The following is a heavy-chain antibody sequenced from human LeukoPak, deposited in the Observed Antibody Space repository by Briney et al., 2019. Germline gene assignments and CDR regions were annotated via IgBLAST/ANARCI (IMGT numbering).Heavy chain of an antibody. V-gene: IGHV4-59*01. CDR3: ARDSGGRDAFDI. Sequence: PSETLSLTCTVSGGSISSYYWSWLRQPPGKGLEWIGDIYYSGSTNYNPSLTSRVTISVDTSKNQFSLKLSSVTAADTAVYYCARDSGGRDAFDIWGQGTMVTVSS. J-gene: IGHJ3*02. D-gene: IGHD3-10*01. CDR2: IYYSGST. CDR1: GGSISSYY.